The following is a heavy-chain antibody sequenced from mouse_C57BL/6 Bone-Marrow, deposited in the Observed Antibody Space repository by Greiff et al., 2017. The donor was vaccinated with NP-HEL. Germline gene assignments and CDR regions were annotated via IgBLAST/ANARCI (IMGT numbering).Heavy chain of an antibody. CDR2: IDPEDGET. Sequence: DVQLQESGAELVKPGASVKLSCTASGFNIKDYYMHWVKQRTEQGLEWIGRIDPEDGETKYAPKFQGKATITAATSSNTAYLQLSSLTSEDTAVYYCARYPSFITTVGGYFDYWGQGTTLTVSS. J-gene: IGHJ2*01. D-gene: IGHD1-1*01. V-gene: IGHV14-2*01. CDR1: GFNIKDYY. CDR3: ARYPSFITTVGGYFDY.